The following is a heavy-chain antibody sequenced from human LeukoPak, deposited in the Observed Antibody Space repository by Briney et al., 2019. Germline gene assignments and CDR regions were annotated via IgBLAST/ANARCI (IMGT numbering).Heavy chain of an antibody. V-gene: IGHV4-39*01. J-gene: IGHJ6*03. CDR2: YHNGNS. Sequence: SETLSLTCIVSGVSIRSDTYYWGWIRQPPGKGLEWIGNYHNGNSYYNPSLKSRVTVSEDTSGNQFSLRVTSVTAADTAVYYCARLWDSTGLYFYYYMDVWGEGTTVTVSS. CDR3: ARLWDSTGLYFYYYMDV. D-gene: IGHD6-25*01. CDR1: GVSIRSDTYY.